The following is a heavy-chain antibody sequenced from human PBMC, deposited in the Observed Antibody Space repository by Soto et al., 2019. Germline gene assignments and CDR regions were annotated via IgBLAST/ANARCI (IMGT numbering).Heavy chain of an antibody. V-gene: IGHV4-4*02. J-gene: IGHJ4*02. CDR1: GGSISSSNW. Sequence: QVPLQESGPGLVKPSGTLSLTCAVSGGSISSSNWWCWDRQPPGKGLEWIGELYHSGSTHYNPALKSRVTISVDKSKTQFVLQLSSVTAAYAAVYFCASSTYYAFVSGSWGQGTLVTASS. CDR2: LYHSGST. D-gene: IGHD3-3*01. CDR3: ASSTYYAFVSGS.